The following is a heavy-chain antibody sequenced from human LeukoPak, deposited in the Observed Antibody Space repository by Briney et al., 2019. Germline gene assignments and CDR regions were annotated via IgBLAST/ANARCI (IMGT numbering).Heavy chain of an antibody. CDR1: GFSFRSYV. Sequence: PGGSLRLSCVASGFSFRSYVMNWVRQAPGTGLEWVSAFSGNGGGTYYADSVKGLFTISRDNSKNTLSLQMNSLRAEDTAVYYCAKGIELWLTYFDHWGRGTLVTASS. CDR2: FSGNGGGT. D-gene: IGHD5-18*01. J-gene: IGHJ4*02. V-gene: IGHV3-23*01. CDR3: AKGIELWLTYFDH.